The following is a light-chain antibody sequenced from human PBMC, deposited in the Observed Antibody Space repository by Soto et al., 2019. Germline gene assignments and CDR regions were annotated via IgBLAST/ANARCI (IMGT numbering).Light chain of an antibody. V-gene: IGKV3-11*01. CDR3: QQRSYWPLT. Sequence: EIVLTQSPATLSLSPGERATLSCRASQSVSSYLAWYQQKPGQAPRLLIYDASNRATGIPARFSGSGSGTDFTLTISSLEPEDFAVYYCQQRSYWPLTFGGGTKVEMK. CDR1: QSVSSY. J-gene: IGKJ4*01. CDR2: DAS.